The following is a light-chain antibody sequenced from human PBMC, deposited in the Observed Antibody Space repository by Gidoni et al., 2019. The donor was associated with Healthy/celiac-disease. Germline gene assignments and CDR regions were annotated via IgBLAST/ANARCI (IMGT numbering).Light chain of an antibody. CDR2: DVS. J-gene: IGLJ1*01. CDR3: CSYAGSYTYV. CDR1: SSDVGVYNY. V-gene: IGLV2-11*01. Sequence: QSALTQPRSVSGSPGPSVTISCTGTSSDVGVYNYVSWYQQHPGKAHKLMIYDVSKRPSGVPDRFSGSKSGNTASLTISGLQAEDEADYYCCSYAGSYTYVFGTGTKITVL.